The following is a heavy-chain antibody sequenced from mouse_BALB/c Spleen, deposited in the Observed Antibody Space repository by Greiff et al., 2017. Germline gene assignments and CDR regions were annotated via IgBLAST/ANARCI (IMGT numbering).Heavy chain of an antibody. CDR3: ARNPHLDAMDY. Sequence: QVQLKESGAELVRPGVSVKISCKGSGYTFTDYAMHWVKQSHAKSLEWIGVISTYYGDASYNQKFKGKATMTVDKSSSTAYMELARLTSEDSAIYYCARNPHLDAMDYWGQGTSVTVSA. V-gene: IGHV1S137*01. CDR1: GYTFTDYA. CDR2: ISTYYGDA. J-gene: IGHJ4*01.